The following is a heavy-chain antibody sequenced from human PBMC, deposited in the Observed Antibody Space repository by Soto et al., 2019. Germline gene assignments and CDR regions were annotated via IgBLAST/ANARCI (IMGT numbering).Heavy chain of an antibody. CDR1: GYTFTSYD. D-gene: IGHD4-17*01. J-gene: IGHJ5*02. CDR3: ARYDYGANENWLDP. V-gene: IGHV1-8*01. CDR2: MNPNSGNT. Sequence: QVQLVQSGAEVKKPGASVKVSCKASGYTFTSYDINWVRQATGQGLEWMGWMNPNSGNTGYAQKFQGRVTMTRNTSISTAYMELSSLRPEDTAVYYCARYDYGANENWLDPSGQGTLVTVSS.